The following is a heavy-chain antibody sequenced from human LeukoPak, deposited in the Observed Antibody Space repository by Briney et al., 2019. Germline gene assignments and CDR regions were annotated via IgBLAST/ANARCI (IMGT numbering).Heavy chain of an antibody. Sequence: ASVKLSCKASGYTFTGYYMHWVRQAPGQGLEWMGWINPNSGGTNYAQKFQGRVTMTRDTSISTAYMELSRLRSDDTAVYYCARDTAMVSFDYWHQGTVTAASS. D-gene: IGHD5-18*01. CDR3: ARDTAMVSFDY. CDR1: GYTFTGYY. CDR2: INPNSGGT. J-gene: IGHJ4*02. V-gene: IGHV1-2*02.